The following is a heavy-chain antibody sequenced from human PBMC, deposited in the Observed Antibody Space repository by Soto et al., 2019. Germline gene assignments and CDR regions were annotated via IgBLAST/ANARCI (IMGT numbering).Heavy chain of an antibody. CDR3: ARTIPAAWGRGFWFDP. CDR2: IYSGGST. D-gene: IGHD2-2*01. J-gene: IGHJ5*02. CDR1: GFTVSSNY. Sequence: GGSLRLSCAASGFTVSSNYMSWVRQAPGKGLEWVSVIYSGGSTYYADSVKGRFTISRDNSKNTLYLQMNSLRAEDTAVYYCARTIPAAWGRGFWFDPWGQGTLVTVSS. V-gene: IGHV3-66*01.